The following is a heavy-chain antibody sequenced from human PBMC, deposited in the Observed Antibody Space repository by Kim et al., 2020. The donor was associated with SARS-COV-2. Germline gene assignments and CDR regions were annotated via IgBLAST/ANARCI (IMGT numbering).Heavy chain of an antibody. D-gene: IGHD2-2*01. CDR1: GYTFTSYY. V-gene: IGHV1-46*01. J-gene: IGHJ6*02. CDR2: INPSGGST. CDR3: ARDEDIVVVPVNYYYGMDV. Sequence: ASVKVSCKASGYTFTSYYMHWVRQAPGQGLEWMGIINPSGGSTSYAQKFQGRVTMTRDTSTSTVYMELSSLRSEDTAVYYCARDEDIVVVPVNYYYGMDVWGQGTTVTVSS.